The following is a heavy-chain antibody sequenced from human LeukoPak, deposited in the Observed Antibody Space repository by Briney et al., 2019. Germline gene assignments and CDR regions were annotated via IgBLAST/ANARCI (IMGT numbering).Heavy chain of an antibody. D-gene: IGHD1-26*01. CDR3: ARDQVGATDFDY. CDR2: ISGSNGNT. V-gene: IGHV1-18*01. J-gene: IGHJ4*02. CDR1: GYTFTRYG. Sequence: GASVKVSCKASGYTFTRYGMSWVRQAPGQGLEWMGWISGSNGNTNYAQKLQGRVTMTTDTSTGTAYMELRSLRSDDTAVYYCARDQVGATDFDYWGQGTLVTVSS.